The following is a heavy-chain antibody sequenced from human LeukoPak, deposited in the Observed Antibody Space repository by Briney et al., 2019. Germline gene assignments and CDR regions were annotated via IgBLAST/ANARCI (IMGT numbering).Heavy chain of an antibody. CDR3: ATLKRGYGGYFDL. V-gene: IGHV3-66*04. CDR1: GFTVSSNY. Sequence: GGSLRLSCAGSGFTVSSNYMTWVRQAPGGGLEWVSVHYTGGTTYYADSVRGRFTISRDNSMNTVYLQMSRLRDEDTAVYYCATLKRGYGGYFDLWGRGTLVTVSS. D-gene: IGHD2-15*01. CDR2: HYTGGTT. J-gene: IGHJ2*01.